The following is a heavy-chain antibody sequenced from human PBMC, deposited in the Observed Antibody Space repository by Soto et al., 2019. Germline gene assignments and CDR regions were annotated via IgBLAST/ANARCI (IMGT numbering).Heavy chain of an antibody. CDR1: GGTFSSYA. J-gene: IGHJ6*02. V-gene: IGHV1-69*13. Sequence: ASVKVSCKASGGTFSSYAISWLLQSPGQGLEWMGGTIPIFGTANYAQKFQGRVTITADESTSTAYMELSSLRSEDTAVYYCARDRGSGWLYYYYGMDVWGQGTTVTVSS. D-gene: IGHD6-19*01. CDR3: ARDRGSGWLYYYYGMDV. CDR2: TIPIFGTA.